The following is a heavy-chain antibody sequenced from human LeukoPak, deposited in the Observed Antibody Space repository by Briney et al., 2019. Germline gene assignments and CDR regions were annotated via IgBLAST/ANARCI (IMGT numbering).Heavy chain of an antibody. Sequence: GGSLRLSCAVSGFTFRTYWMHWVRQVLGEGLVWVSRINEDGSITNYADSVKGRFSISRDDAKNTLYLQMNSLRAEDTAVYYCGRDLGGRSGYWGQGTLVTVSS. CDR1: GFTFRTYW. CDR2: INEDGSIT. D-gene: IGHD1-26*01. V-gene: IGHV3-74*01. CDR3: GRDLGGRSGY. J-gene: IGHJ4*02.